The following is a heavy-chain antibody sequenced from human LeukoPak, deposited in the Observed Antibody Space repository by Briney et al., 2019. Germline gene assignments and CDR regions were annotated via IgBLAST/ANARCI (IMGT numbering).Heavy chain of an antibody. CDR3: ATDIAGITMVQGGHYYGMDV. J-gene: IGHJ6*02. CDR1: GYTLTELS. V-gene: IGHV1-24*01. Sequence: ASVKVSCKVSGYTLTELSMHWVRQAPGKGLEWMGGFDPEDGETIYAQKFQGRVTMTEDTSTDTAYMELSSLRSEDTAVYYCATDIAGITMVQGGHYYGMDVWGQGTTVTVSS. D-gene: IGHD3-10*01. CDR2: FDPEDGET.